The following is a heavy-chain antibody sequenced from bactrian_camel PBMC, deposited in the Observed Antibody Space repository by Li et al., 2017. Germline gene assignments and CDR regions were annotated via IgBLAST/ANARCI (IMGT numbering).Heavy chain of an antibody. V-gene: IGHV3S53*01. CDR1: GSGYISGTYC. CDR2: LDRDGRT. J-gene: IGHJ4*01. D-gene: IGHD4*01. Sequence: HVQPVESGGGSVQSGGSLRLSCAASGSGYISGTYCMGWFRQAPGKLREGIAALDRDGRTNYEDSVKGRFTISKDNTKNTLSLQMNSLQPEDTGIYYCATDISFDLEGCLLLAAEVRYWGQGTQVTVS. CDR3: ATDISFDLEGCLLLAAEVRY.